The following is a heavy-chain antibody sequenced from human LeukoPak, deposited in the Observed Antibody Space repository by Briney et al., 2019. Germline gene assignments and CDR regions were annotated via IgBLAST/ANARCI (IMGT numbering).Heavy chain of an antibody. CDR2: MNPNSGNT. CDR3: ARSEWGSNYGVYYYGMDV. Sequence: ASVKVSCKASGYTFTNYDINWVRQATGQGLEWMGWMNPNSGNTGYAQKFQGRVTMTRNTSISTAYMELSSLRSEDTAVYYCARSEWGSNYGVYYYGMDVWGQGTTVTVSS. J-gene: IGHJ6*02. V-gene: IGHV1-8*01. D-gene: IGHD3-16*01. CDR1: GYTFTNYD.